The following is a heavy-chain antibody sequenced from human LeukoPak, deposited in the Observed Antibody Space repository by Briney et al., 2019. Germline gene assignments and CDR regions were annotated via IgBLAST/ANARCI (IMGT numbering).Heavy chain of an antibody. J-gene: IGHJ4*02. V-gene: IGHV1-69*13. Sequence: SVKVSCKASGYTFTGYYMHWVRQAPGQGLEWMGGIIPIFGTANYAQKFQGRVTITADESTSTAYMELSSLRSEDTAVYYCAREVDTQRYCSGGSCYSMHYWGQGTLVTVSS. CDR1: GYTFTGYY. CDR2: IIPIFGTA. D-gene: IGHD2-15*01. CDR3: AREVDTQRYCSGGSCYSMHY.